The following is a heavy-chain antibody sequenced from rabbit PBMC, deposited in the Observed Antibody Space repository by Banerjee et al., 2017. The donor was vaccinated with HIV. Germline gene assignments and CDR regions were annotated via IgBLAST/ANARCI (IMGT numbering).Heavy chain of an antibody. CDR1: GFSFSSSYD. CDR2: IYTGSGST. CDR3: ARYVRSSGYYDL. J-gene: IGHJ3*01. V-gene: IGHV1S45*01. D-gene: IGHD1-1*01. Sequence: QEQLEESGGDLVKPGASLTLTCTASGFSFSSSYDMCWVRQAPGKGLEWIACIYTGSGSTYYASWAKGRFTISKTSSTTVTLQMTSLTAADTATYFCARYVRSSGYYDLRGQGTLVTVS.